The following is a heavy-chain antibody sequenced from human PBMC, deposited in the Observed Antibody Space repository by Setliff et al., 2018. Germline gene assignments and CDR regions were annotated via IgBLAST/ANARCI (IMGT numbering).Heavy chain of an antibody. CDR3: AFNSGWYGYYFDY. J-gene: IGHJ4*02. Sequence: ASVKVSCKPSGYTFTDYYIHWVRQAPGQGLEWMGWMNPNSGNTGYAQKFQGRVTMTRNTSISTAYMELSSLRSEDTAVYYCAFNSGWYGYYFDYWGQGTLVTVS. V-gene: IGHV1-8*02. CDR1: GYTFTDYY. D-gene: IGHD6-19*01. CDR2: MNPNSGNT.